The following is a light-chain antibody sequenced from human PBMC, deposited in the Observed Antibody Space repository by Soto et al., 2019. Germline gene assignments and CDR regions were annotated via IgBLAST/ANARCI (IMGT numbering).Light chain of an antibody. CDR3: QSYDSRLRGVV. J-gene: IGLJ2*01. CDR2: NDN. V-gene: IGLV1-40*01. CDR1: TSNIGAGYH. Sequence: QPVLTQPPSVSGAPGQRVTISCTGSTSNIGAGYHVHWYQHLPGTAPKLLIYNDNTRPSGVPDRFSGSKSGTSASLAIAGLQAEDEVDYYCQSYDSRLRGVVFGGGTKLTVL.